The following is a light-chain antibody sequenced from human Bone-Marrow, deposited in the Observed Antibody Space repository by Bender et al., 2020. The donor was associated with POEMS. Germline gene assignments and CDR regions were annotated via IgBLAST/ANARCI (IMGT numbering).Light chain of an antibody. CDR3: QSYDNSLGGWV. CDR2: DVN. CDR1: SSDAGGYNY. J-gene: IGLJ3*02. V-gene: IGLV2-14*03. Sequence: QSALTQPASVSGSPGQSITISCTGTSSDAGGYNYVSWYQKHPGKAPKVMIYDVNSRPSGVPDRFSGSKSGTSASLAITGLQAEDEGDYYCQSYDNSLGGWVFGGGTKLTVL.